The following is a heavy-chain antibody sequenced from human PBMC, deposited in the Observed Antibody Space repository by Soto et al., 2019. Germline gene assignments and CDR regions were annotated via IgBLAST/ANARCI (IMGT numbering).Heavy chain of an antibody. D-gene: IGHD3-22*01. V-gene: IGHV1-69*13. CDR3: AGVHYYDSSGYYFDY. CDR1: GGTFSSYA. Sequence: SVKVSCKASGGTFSSYAISWVRQAPGQGLEWMGGIIPIFGTANYAQKFQGRVTITADESTSTAYMELSSLRAEDTAVYYCAGVHYYDSSGYYFDYWGQGTLVTVSS. J-gene: IGHJ4*02. CDR2: IIPIFGTA.